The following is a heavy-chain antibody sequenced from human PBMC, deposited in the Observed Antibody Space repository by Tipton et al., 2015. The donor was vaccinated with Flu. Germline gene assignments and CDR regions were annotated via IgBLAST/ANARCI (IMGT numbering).Heavy chain of an antibody. CDR2: TFHSGNT. V-gene: IGHV4-39*07. CDR3: ARRDYSNYVSVPKNWFDS. Sequence: GLVKPSETLSLTCGVSGDSIRSSNYYWGWIRQPPGKGLEWIGNTFHSGNTYLNPSLKRRVTISIDTSRNQFSLKLNSVTADDTAVYYCARRDYSNYVSVPKNWFDSWGQGILVTVSS. J-gene: IGHJ5*01. CDR1: GDSIRSSNYY. D-gene: IGHD4-11*01.